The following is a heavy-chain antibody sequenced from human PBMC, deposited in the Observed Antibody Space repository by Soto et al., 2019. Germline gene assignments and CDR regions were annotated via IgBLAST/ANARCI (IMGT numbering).Heavy chain of an antibody. CDR1: GYTFTSYG. J-gene: IGHJ6*02. Sequence: ASVKVSCKASGYTFTSYGISWVRQALGQGLEWMGWISAYNGNTNYAQKLQGRVTMTTDTSTSTAYMELRSLRSDDTAVYYCARFRAVALFYGMDVWGQGTTVTVSS. CDR3: ARFRAVALFYGMDV. V-gene: IGHV1-18*01. CDR2: ISAYNGNT. D-gene: IGHD6-19*01.